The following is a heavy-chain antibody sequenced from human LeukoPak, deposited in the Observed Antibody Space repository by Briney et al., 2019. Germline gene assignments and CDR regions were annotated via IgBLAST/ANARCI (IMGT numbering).Heavy chain of an antibody. V-gene: IGHV4-4*07. CDR3: ARLGLHGNRVDP. D-gene: IGHD4-11*01. CDR2: IYKSPST. Sequence: SETLSLTCTVSCGSISSYYGSWIRQAAGKGVEWSRRIYKSPSTNYNPYLKSRVTISVDTYKNQFSLKVSSVTAADTAVYDCARLGLHGNRVDPWGQGTLVTVSS. CDR1: CGSISSYY. J-gene: IGHJ5*02.